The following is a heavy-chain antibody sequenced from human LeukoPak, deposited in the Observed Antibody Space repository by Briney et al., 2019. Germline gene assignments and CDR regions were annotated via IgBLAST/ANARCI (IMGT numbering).Heavy chain of an antibody. V-gene: IGHV3-48*02. CDR1: GFTFRRYS. D-gene: IGHD6-19*01. J-gene: IGHJ4*02. CDR3: ARDGDGAVAGLFDY. CDR2: ISDSSTTI. Sequence: GGSLRLSCAASGFTFRRYSMNWVRQAPGKGLEWVSYISDSSTTIYYAASVKGRFTISRDNAKNSLHLQMNSLRDEDTAVYYCARDGDGAVAGLFDYWGQGTLVTVSS.